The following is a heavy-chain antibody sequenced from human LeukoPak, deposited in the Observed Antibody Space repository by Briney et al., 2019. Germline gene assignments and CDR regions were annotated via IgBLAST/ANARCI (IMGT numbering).Heavy chain of an antibody. D-gene: IGHD6-19*01. CDR1: GFTFSSYA. CDR3: AKDRTAVAGTVDWFDP. Sequence: PGGSLRLSCAASGFTFSSYAMSWVRQAPGKGLEWVSAISGGGGSTYYADSVKGRFTISRDHSKNTLYVQMNSLRAEDTAVYYCAKDRTAVAGTVDWFDPWGQGTLVTVSS. CDR2: ISGGGGST. V-gene: IGHV3-23*01. J-gene: IGHJ5*02.